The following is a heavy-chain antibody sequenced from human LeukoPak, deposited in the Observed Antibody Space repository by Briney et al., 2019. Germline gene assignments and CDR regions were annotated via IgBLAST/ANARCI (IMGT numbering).Heavy chain of an antibody. J-gene: IGHJ4*02. CDR3: AGDPAAGRLRD. D-gene: IGHD1-14*01. CDR2: INDVGTT. V-gene: IGHV3-53*01. CDR1: GFTVSTTF. Sequence: PGGSLRLSCAASGFTVSTTFMSWVRQTPGKGLEWVSFINDVGTTYYIDSVQGRFTISRDGSQNTLYLQMNSLRAEDTALYYCAGDPAAGRLRDWGQGTLVTVSS.